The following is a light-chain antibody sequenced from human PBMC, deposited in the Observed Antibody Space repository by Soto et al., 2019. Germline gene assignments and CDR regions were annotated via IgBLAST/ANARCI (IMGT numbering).Light chain of an antibody. Sequence: IVLTQSAATLSLSPWERATLSCKTSQNVNTYLAWYQHKPGQAPSLLIYDASNRASGIPARFSGRGSGTDVTLTISSREPADFAVYYCQQRGVWPLTFGGGTKVDI. CDR1: QNVNTY. CDR2: DAS. V-gene: IGKV3-11*01. CDR3: QQRGVWPLT. J-gene: IGKJ4*01.